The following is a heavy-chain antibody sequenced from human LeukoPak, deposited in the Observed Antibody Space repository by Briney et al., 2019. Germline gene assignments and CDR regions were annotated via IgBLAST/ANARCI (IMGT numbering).Heavy chain of an antibody. J-gene: IGHJ4*02. Sequence: SVKVSCKASGGTFSSYAISWVRQAPGQGLEWMGRIIPIFGTANYAQKFQGRVTITTDESTSTAYMELSSLRSEDTAVFYCAREINDYGEGWGQGTLVTVSS. D-gene: IGHD4-17*01. CDR3: AREINDYGEG. CDR1: GGTFSSYA. CDR2: IIPIFGTA. V-gene: IGHV1-69*05.